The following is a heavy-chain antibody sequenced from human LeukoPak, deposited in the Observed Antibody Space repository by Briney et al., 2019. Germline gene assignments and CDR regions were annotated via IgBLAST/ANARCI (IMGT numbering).Heavy chain of an antibody. CDR3: ARAVRGVNHYFDY. CDR1: GFTFSDYY. CDR2: ISSSGSTI. D-gene: IGHD3-10*01. J-gene: IGHJ4*02. V-gene: IGHV3-11*01. Sequence: GGSLRLSCAASGFTFSDYYMSWIRQAPGKGLEWVSYISSSGSTIYYADSVKGRFTISRDNAKNSLYLQMNSRRAEDTAVYYCARAVRGVNHYFDYWGQGTLVTVSS.